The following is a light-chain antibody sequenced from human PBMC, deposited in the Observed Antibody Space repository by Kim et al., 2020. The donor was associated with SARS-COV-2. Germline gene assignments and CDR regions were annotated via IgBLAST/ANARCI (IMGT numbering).Light chain of an antibody. V-gene: IGLV2-14*04. CDR2: DVT. Sequence: QSITVSCTGTNSDIGANNHNAWYQQHPGKAPQLMIYDVTRRPSGVSSRFSGSKSGNTASLTISGLQAEDGAHYSCTAFVDRGTWVFGGGTKVTVL. CDR1: NSDIGANNH. J-gene: IGLJ3*02. CDR3: TAFVDRGTWV.